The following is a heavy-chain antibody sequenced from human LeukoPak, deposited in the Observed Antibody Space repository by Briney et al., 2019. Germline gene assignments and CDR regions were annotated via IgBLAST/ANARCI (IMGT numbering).Heavy chain of an antibody. J-gene: IGHJ4*02. CDR1: GFTVSSNY. V-gene: IGHV3-53*01. Sequence: GGSLRLSCAASGFTVSSNYMSWVRQAPGKGLEWVSVIYSGGSTYYADSVKGWFTISRDNPKNTLYLQMNSLRAEDTAVYYCAKDSSGWYGYYFDYWGQGTLVTVSS. D-gene: IGHD6-19*01. CDR2: IYSGGST. CDR3: AKDSSGWYGYYFDY.